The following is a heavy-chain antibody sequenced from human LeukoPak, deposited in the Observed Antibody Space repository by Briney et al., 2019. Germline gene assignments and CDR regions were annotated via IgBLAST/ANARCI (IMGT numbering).Heavy chain of an antibody. V-gene: IGHV1-2*02. J-gene: IGHJ4*02. CDR1: GYTFTGYY. CDR2: INPNSGGT. Sequence: ASVKVSCKASGYTFTGYYMHWVRQAPGQGLEWMGWINPNSGGTIYAQKFQGRVTMTRDTSISTAYMELNRLRSDDTAVYYCAREAAVYYFDYWGQGTLVTVSS. D-gene: IGHD6-13*01. CDR3: AREAAVYYFDY.